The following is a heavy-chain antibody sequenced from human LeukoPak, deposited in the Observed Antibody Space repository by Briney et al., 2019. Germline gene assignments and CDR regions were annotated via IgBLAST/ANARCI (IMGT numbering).Heavy chain of an antibody. J-gene: IGHJ5*02. V-gene: IGHV1-69*13. CDR2: IIPIFGTA. D-gene: IGHD2-2*01. Sequence: ASVKVSCKASGGTFSSYAISWVRQAPGQGLEWMGGIIPIFGTANYAQKFQGRVTITADESTSTAYMELSSLRSEDTAVDYCASSYCSSTSCPIGFDPWGQGTLVTVSS. CDR1: GGTFSSYA. CDR3: ASSYCSSTSCPIGFDP.